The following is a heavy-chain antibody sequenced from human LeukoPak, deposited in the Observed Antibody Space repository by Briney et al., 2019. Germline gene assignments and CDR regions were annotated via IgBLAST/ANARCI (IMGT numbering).Heavy chain of an antibody. V-gene: IGHV3-21*01. CDR3: ARDPYSGSYSAYYYYYMDV. Sequence: GGSLRLSCAASGFTFSDYDMNWVRQAPGQGLEWVSLFSSIGTYKYYADSVKGRFTISRDNAKNSLYLQMNSLRAEDTAVYYCARDPYSGSYSAYYYYYMDVWGKGTTVTVSS. D-gene: IGHD1-26*01. CDR1: GFTFSDYD. CDR2: FSSIGTYK. J-gene: IGHJ6*03.